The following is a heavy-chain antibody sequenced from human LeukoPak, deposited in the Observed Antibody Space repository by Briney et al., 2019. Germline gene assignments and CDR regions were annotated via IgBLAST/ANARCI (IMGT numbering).Heavy chain of an antibody. CDR3: APGSGSRFDY. CDR2: IRYDGSNK. Sequence: PGGSLRLSCAASGFTFSSYGMHWVRQAPGKGLEWVAFIRYDGSNKYYADSVKGRFTISRGNSKNTLYLQMNSLRAEDTAVYYCAPGSGSRFDYWGQGTLVTVSS. V-gene: IGHV3-30*02. D-gene: IGHD1-26*01. CDR1: GFTFSSYG. J-gene: IGHJ4*02.